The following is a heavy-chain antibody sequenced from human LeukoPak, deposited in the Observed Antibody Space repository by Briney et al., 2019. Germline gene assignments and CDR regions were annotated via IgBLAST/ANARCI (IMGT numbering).Heavy chain of an antibody. V-gene: IGHV3-30*18. CDR3: AKDLSSVSGSVFDY. J-gene: IGHJ4*02. CDR1: GFTFSTYG. Sequence: GRSLRLSCAASGFTFSTYGMLWVRQAPGKGLEWVAVISYDGSNKYYADSVKGRFTISRDNSKNTLYLQMNSLRAEDTAVYYCAKDLSSVSGSVFDYWGQGTLVTVSS. CDR2: ISYDGSNK. D-gene: IGHD1-26*01.